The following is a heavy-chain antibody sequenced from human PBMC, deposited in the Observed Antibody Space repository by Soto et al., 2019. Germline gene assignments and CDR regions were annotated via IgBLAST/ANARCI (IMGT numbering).Heavy chain of an antibody. Sequence: EVQLLESGGGLAQPGGSLRLSCATSGFPFSSYAMAWVRQAPGKGLAWVSGISGRGGSSFYADSVKGRFTISRDNSESTLYLQMSSLRAEDTAVYYCVRVAGSGGYFDFWGQGILVTVSS. V-gene: IGHV3-23*01. CDR3: VRVAGSGGYFDF. J-gene: IGHJ4*02. CDR1: GFPFSSYA. D-gene: IGHD3-10*01. CDR2: ISGRGGSS.